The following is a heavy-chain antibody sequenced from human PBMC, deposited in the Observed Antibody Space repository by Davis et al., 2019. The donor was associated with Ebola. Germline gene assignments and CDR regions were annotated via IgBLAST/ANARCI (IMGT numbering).Heavy chain of an antibody. V-gene: IGHV5-10-1*01. D-gene: IGHD1-14*01. J-gene: IGHJ3*01. CDR1: GYSFTSYW. CDR3: ARQVDDVVEPLASSGAFDL. Sequence: GESLKISCKGLGYSFTSYWISWVRQTPGKGLEWMGRIDPSDSYFSQNPSFQGHVSISADKSISTAYLQWSSLKASDTAIYYCARQVDDVVEPLASSGAFDLWGQGTMVTVSS. CDR2: IDPSDSYF.